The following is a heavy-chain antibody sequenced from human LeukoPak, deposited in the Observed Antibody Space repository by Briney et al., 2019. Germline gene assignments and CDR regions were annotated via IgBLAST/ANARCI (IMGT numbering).Heavy chain of an antibody. V-gene: IGHV3-53*01. CDR3: ARWARLGLRYFDWFPHFDY. CDR1: GFTVSSNY. CDR2: IESGGSI. Sequence: TGCSLRLSCAASGFTVSSNYMSWVRQAPGKGLERVSVIESGGSICCPSSVKGRFTISRGNSKNTLYLPMKSLRAEDTAVYYCARWARLGLRYFDWFPHFDYWGEGTLVT. J-gene: IGHJ4*02. D-gene: IGHD3-9*01.